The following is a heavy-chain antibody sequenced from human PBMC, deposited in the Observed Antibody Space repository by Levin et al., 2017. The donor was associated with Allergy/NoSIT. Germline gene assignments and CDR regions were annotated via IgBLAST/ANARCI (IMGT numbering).Heavy chain of an antibody. J-gene: IGHJ4*02. Sequence: GGSLRLSCAASGFTFSSYWMHWVRQAPGKGPVWVSRINSDGSTTTYADSVKGRFTISRDNAKNTLSLQMNSLRAEDTAVYYCARDPGMPVGIENWGQGTLVTVSS. D-gene: IGHD1-26*01. CDR2: INSDGSTT. CDR3: ARDPGMPVGIEN. V-gene: IGHV3-74*01. CDR1: GFTFSSYW.